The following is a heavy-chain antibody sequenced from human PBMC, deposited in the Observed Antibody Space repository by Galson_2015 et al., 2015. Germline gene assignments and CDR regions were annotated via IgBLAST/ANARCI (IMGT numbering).Heavy chain of an antibody. V-gene: IGHV3-48*02. CDR3: ARGDYVFDY. CDR1: GFTSSANR. D-gene: IGHD4-17*01. J-gene: IGHJ4*02. CDR2: ISSSSSTI. Sequence: SLRLSCAASGFTSSANRMNWVRQAPGKGLEWVSYISSSSSTIYYADSVKGRFTVSRDNAKNSLYLQMNSLRDEDTAVYYCARGDYVFDYWGQGTLVTVSS.